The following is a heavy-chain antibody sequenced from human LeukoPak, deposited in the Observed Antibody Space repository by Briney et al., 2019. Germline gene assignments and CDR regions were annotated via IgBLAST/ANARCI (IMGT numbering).Heavy chain of an antibody. CDR2: IWYDGSNK. Sequence: GRSLRLSCAASGFTFSSYGMHWVRQAPGKGLEWVAVIWYDGSNKYYADSVKGRFTISIDNSKNTLYLPMNSLRAEDTAVYYCARDIAAAGSRYYYCGMDVWGQGTTVTVSS. CDR1: GFTFSSYG. CDR3: ARDIAAAGSRYYYCGMDV. J-gene: IGHJ6*02. D-gene: IGHD6-13*01. V-gene: IGHV3-33*01.